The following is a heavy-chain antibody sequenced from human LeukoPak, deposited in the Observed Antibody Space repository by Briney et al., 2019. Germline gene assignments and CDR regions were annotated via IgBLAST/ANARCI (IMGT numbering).Heavy chain of an antibody. D-gene: IGHD3-16*02. V-gene: IGHV1-2*02. CDR2: INPKSGGT. Sequence: ASAKVSCKSSGYTFTGYYIHWVRQAPGQGLEWMGWINPKSGGTNYAQKSQGRVTMTRDTSISTAYMDLSRLRSGDAAVYYCARMLTLGGVIAPFDYWGQGSLVTVSS. CDR1: GYTFTGYY. J-gene: IGHJ4*02. CDR3: ARMLTLGGVIAPFDY.